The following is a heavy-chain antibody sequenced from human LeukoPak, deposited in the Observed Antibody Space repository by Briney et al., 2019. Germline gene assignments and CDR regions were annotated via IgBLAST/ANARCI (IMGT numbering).Heavy chain of an antibody. CDR2: INAGNGNT. CDR3: AGLLLGGAAPN. J-gene: IGHJ4*02. V-gene: IGHV1-3*01. D-gene: IGHD2-15*01. Sequence: GASVKVSCKASGYTFTSHAMHWVRQAPGQRLEWMGWINAGNGNTKYSQKFHGRLTMTRDTSISTAYMELSSLKFEDTAVYYCAGLLLGGAAPNWGQGTLVTVSS. CDR1: GYTFTSHA.